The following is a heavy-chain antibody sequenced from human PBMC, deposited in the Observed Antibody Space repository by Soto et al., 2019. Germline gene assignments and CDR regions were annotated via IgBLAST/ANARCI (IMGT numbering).Heavy chain of an antibody. J-gene: IGHJ4*02. D-gene: IGHD5-12*01. Sequence: GGSLRLSCAASGFTFSSYAMHWVRQAPGKGLEWVAVISYDGSNKYYADSVKGRFTISRDNSKNTLYLQMNSLRAEDTAVYYCARAKRYSGYDFWYWGQGTLVTVSS. V-gene: IGHV3-30-3*01. CDR1: GFTFSSYA. CDR3: ARAKRYSGYDFWY. CDR2: ISYDGSNK.